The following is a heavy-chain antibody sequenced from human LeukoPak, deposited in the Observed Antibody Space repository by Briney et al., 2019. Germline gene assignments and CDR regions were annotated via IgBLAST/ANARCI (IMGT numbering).Heavy chain of an antibody. Sequence: PGGSLRLSCAASGFSFSSDGMSWVRQAPGKGLEWVSGILGGAGSTYYADSVKGRFIISRDNSKNTLYLQMNSLRAEDTAVYYCARDLNPIGVVTYYFDYWGQGTLVTVSS. CDR3: ARDLNPIGVVTYYFDY. CDR2: ILGGAGST. J-gene: IGHJ4*02. D-gene: IGHD3-3*01. CDR1: GFSFSSDG. V-gene: IGHV3-23*01.